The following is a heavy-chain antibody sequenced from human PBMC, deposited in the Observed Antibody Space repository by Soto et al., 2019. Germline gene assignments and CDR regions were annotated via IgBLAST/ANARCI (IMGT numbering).Heavy chain of an antibody. J-gene: IGHJ6*02. CDR1: GFTFSSYA. D-gene: IGHD4-17*01. V-gene: IGHV3-23*01. CDR3: AQSVNRHYYYTMDV. CDR2: VSGSGGST. Sequence: EVQLLESGGGLVQPGESLRLSCAASGFTFSSYAMIWVRQAPGKGLEWVSVVSGSGGSTYYVDSVKGRFTISRDNSKNTLHLQRNSLRAEDTAVYYCAQSVNRHYYYTMDVWGQGTTVTVSS.